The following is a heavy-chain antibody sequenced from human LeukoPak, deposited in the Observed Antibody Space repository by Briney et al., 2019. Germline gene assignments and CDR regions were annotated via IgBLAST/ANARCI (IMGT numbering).Heavy chain of an antibody. Sequence: GASVKVSCKASGYTFTGYYMHWVRQAPGQGLEWMGCINPNSGATKCAQKFQGRVTMTRDTSISTAYMELSSLRSDDTAVYYCARGGDGPPDTAMVMAYWGQGTLVTVSS. CDR1: GYTFTGYY. J-gene: IGHJ4*02. CDR2: INPNSGAT. D-gene: IGHD5-18*01. V-gene: IGHV1-2*02. CDR3: ARGGDGPPDTAMVMAY.